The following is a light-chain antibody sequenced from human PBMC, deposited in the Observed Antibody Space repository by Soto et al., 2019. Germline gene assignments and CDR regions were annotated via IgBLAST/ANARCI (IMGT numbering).Light chain of an antibody. J-gene: IGKJ1*01. Sequence: EIVMQQSPATLSVSPGESATLSCMASPSVSSNLAWRNQKPGQAPRILMSDASTRATGISARFSGSGSGTEFTLTISSLQSEDFAVYYCQQYHNWPLTFGQGTMVDI. V-gene: IGKV3-15*01. CDR2: DAS. CDR1: PSVSSN. CDR3: QQYHNWPLT.